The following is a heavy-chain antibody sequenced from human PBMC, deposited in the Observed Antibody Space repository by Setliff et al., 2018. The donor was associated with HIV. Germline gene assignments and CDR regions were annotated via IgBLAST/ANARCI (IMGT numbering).Heavy chain of an antibody. CDR1: GFTSINYE. V-gene: IGHV4-59*05. J-gene: IGHJ4*02. Sequence: GSLRLSCTASGFTSINYEMNWVRQAPGKGLEWIGSIYHSGNTYYNPSLKSRVSISVDTSKRQFSLKLTSVTAGDSALYYCARRRGQKATGWYYFDFWGQGALVTVSS. D-gene: IGHD6-19*01. CDR3: ARRRGQKATGWYYFDF. CDR2: IYHSGNT.